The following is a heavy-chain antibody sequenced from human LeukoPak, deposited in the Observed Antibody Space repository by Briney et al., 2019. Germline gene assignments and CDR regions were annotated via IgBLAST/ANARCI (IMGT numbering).Heavy chain of an antibody. J-gene: IGHJ4*02. V-gene: IGHV3-21*04. CDR2: ITSSSIYT. CDR1: GFTFSYYS. Sequence: GGSLRLSCAASGFTFSYYSMNWARQAPGKGLEWVSSITSSSIYTYYADSVKGRFTISRDNAKNSLYLQMNSLRAEDTAVYYCAKLGLVATPFDYWGQGTLVTVSS. D-gene: IGHD5-12*01. CDR3: AKLGLVATPFDY.